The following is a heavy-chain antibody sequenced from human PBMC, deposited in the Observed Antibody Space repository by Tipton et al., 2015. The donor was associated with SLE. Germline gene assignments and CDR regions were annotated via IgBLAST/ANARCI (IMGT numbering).Heavy chain of an antibody. V-gene: IGHV4-38-2*01. Sequence: TLSLTCAVSGYSISSGYYWGWIRQPPGKGLEWIGSIYHSGSTYYNPSLKSRVTISVDTPKNQFSLKLSSVTAADTAVYYCASITMVRGVDYWGQGTLVTVSS. J-gene: IGHJ4*02. D-gene: IGHD3-10*01. CDR1: GYSISSGYY. CDR2: IYHSGST. CDR3: ASITMVRGVDY.